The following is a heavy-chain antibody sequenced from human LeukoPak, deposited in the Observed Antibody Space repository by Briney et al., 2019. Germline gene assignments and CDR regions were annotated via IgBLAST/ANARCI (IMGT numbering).Heavy chain of an antibody. J-gene: IGHJ4*02. CDR2: INQDKRQI. CDR1: GFTFSSYW. Sequence: GGSLRLSCAGSGFTFSSYWMSWVRQAPGKGLEWVASINQDKRQIQYVESVKGRFTISRDNAKSSLFLQMNSLRVEDTAVYYCARLRDGVTRFDSWGQGTLVTVSS. D-gene: IGHD4-17*01. V-gene: IGHV3-7*01. CDR3: ARLRDGVTRFDS.